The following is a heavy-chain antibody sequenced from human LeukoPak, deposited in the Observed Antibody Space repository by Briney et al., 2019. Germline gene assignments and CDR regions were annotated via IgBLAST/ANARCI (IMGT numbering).Heavy chain of an antibody. CDR1: GFTFSSYA. CDR2: ISYDGSNK. Sequence: GGSLRLPCAASGFTFSSYAMHWVRQAPGKGLEWVAVISYDGSNKYYADSVKGRFTISRDNSKNTLYLQMNSLRAEDTAVYYCARDNYGMDVWGQGTTVTVSS. V-gene: IGHV3-30-3*01. J-gene: IGHJ6*02. CDR3: ARDNYGMDV.